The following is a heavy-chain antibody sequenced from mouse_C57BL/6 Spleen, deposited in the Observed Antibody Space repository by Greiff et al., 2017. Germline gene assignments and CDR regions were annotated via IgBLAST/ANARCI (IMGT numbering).Heavy chain of an antibody. CDR1: GYAFSSSW. CDR3: ASDDPFAY. V-gene: IGHV1-82*01. D-gene: IGHD2-3*01. J-gene: IGHJ3*01. Sequence: VQLQQSGPELVKPGASVKISCKASGYAFSSSWMNWVKQRPGKGLEWIGRIYPGDGDTNYNGKFKGKATLTADKSSSTAYMQLSSLTSEDSAVYFCASDDPFAYWGQGTLGTVSA. CDR2: IYPGDGDT.